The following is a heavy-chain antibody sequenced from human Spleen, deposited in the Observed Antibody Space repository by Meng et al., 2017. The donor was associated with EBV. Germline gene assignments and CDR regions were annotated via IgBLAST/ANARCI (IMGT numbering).Heavy chain of an antibody. J-gene: IGHJ4*02. CDR2: IHHRGSA. D-gene: IGHD5-12*01. CDR1: GASISSSNG. Sequence: QVQLQESGPGLVKPSGTLSLTCAVSGASISSSNGWTWVRQPPGKGLEWIGEIHHRGSAHYNPSLKSRVTFSLDKSKNHFSLNLTSVTAADTAVYYCARLGRGYSGYDTAYWGQGTLVTVSS. V-gene: IGHV4-4*02. CDR3: ARLGRGYSGYDTAY.